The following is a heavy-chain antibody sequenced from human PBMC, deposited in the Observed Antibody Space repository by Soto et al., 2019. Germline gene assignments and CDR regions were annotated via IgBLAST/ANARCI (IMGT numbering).Heavy chain of an antibody. CDR3: ARDPYCSGGSCYRSMVDY. CDR2: ISSSGSTI. J-gene: IGHJ4*02. Sequence: GGSLRLSCAASGFTFSSYEMNGVRQAPGKGLEWVSYISSSGSTIYYADSVKGRFTISRDNAKNSLYLQMNSLRAEDTAVYYCARDPYCSGGSCYRSMVDYWGQGTLVTVSS. D-gene: IGHD2-15*01. CDR1: GFTFSSYE. V-gene: IGHV3-48*03.